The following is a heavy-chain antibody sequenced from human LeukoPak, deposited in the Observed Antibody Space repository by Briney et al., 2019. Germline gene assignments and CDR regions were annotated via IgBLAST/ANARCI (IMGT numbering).Heavy chain of an antibody. CDR2: IWYDGSNK. CDR1: GFTFSSYA. D-gene: IGHD2-21*02. CDR3: AKDTTARTFDY. Sequence: AGRSLRLSCAASGFTFSSYAMHWVRQAPGKGLEWVAVIWYDGSNKYYADSVKGRFTISRDNSKNTLYLQMNSLRAEDTAVYYCAKDTTARTFDYWGQGTLVTVSS. J-gene: IGHJ4*02. V-gene: IGHV3-33*06.